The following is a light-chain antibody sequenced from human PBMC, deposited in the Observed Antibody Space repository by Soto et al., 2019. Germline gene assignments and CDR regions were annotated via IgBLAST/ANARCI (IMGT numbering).Light chain of an antibody. CDR1: QSVSSNY. CDR3: QQHGQWPIT. V-gene: IGKV3-20*01. J-gene: IGKJ5*01. CDR2: GIS. Sequence: EIVLTQSPGTLSLSPGETATLSCRASQSVSSNYLAWDEQKPGQAPRLLIYGISKRATDIPDRFSGSGSGTEFTLTISSLQPEDFATYYCQQHGQWPITFGQGTRLEI.